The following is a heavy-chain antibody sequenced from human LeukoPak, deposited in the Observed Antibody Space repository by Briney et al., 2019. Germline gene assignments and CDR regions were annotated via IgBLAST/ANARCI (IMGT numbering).Heavy chain of an antibody. Sequence: GASVKVSCKASGYTFTGYYVHWVRQAPGQGLEWMGWINPNSGGTNYAQKFQGRATMTRDTSISTAYMELSRLRSDDTAVYYCASELGLDYYGSGSYYPHWGQGTLVTVSS. CDR1: GYTFTGYY. CDR3: ASELGLDYYGSGSYYPH. V-gene: IGHV1-2*02. J-gene: IGHJ4*02. CDR2: INPNSGGT. D-gene: IGHD3-10*01.